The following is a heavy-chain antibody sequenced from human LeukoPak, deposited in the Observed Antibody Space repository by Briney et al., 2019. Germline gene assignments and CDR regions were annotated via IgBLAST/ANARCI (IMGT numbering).Heavy chain of an antibody. D-gene: IGHD3-3*01. J-gene: IGHJ6*02. CDR2: IKQDGSEK. Sequence: GGSLRLSCAASGFTFSSYWMSWVRQAPGKGLEWVANIKQDGSEKYYVDSVKGRFTISRDNAKNSLYLQMNSLRAEDTAVYYCAREEFSIFGVVIPYYYYGMDVWGQGTTVTVSS. CDR3: AREEFSIFGVVIPYYYYGMDV. CDR1: GFTFSSYW. V-gene: IGHV3-7*01.